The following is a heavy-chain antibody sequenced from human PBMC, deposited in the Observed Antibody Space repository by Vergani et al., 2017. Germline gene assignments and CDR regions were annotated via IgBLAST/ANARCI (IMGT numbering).Heavy chain of an antibody. D-gene: IGHD3-10*02. CDR3: ARDLDVPPYHWFDP. CDR1: GGSTNSGNYY. J-gene: IGHJ5*02. Sequence: QVQLQESGPGLVKPSQTLSLTCTVSGGSTNSGNYYWSWIRQPAGKGLEWIGRIYTSGSTNYNPSLESRVTVSIDTSKNQFSLRLTSVTAADTAVYYCARDLDVPPYHWFDPWGQGILVTVSS. V-gene: IGHV4-61*02. CDR2: IYTSGST.